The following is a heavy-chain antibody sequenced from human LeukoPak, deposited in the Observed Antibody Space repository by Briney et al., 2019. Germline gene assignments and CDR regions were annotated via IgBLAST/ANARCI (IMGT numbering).Heavy chain of an antibody. CDR2: INVSGGST. Sequence: SGGSLRLSCAASGFTFSSYAMSWVRQAPGKGLEWVSTINVSGGSTYYAASVKGRFTISRDNSKDTLYLQMNSLRAEDTAVYYCAKKGGYCSSTTCYNYYFYMDVWGKGTTVTVSS. J-gene: IGHJ6*03. V-gene: IGHV3-23*01. D-gene: IGHD2-2*02. CDR1: GFTFSSYA. CDR3: AKKGGYCSSTTCYNYYFYMDV.